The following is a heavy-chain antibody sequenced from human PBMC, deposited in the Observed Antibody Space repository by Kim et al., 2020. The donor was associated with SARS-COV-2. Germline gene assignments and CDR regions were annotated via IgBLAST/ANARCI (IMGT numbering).Heavy chain of an antibody. V-gene: IGHV1-2*02. Sequence: ASVKVSCKASGYTFTGYYMHWVRQAPGQGLEWMGWINPNTGGTSYPQKFQGRVTMTRDTSISTAYMELSRLRSDETAVYYCASARARPFTSQYFYG. D-gene: IGHD6-6*01. J-gene: IGHJ6*01. CDR3: ASARARPFTSQYFYG. CDR1: GYTFTGYY. CDR2: INPNTGGT.